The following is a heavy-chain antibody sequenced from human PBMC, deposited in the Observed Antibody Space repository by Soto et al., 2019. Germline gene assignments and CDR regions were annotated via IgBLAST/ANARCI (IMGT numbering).Heavy chain of an antibody. CDR1: GGSISSGGYS. CDR3: ARGSAAADQTAEYFQH. CDR2: IYHSGST. V-gene: IGHV4-30-2*01. J-gene: IGHJ1*01. Sequence: SETLSLTCAVSGGSISSGGYSWSWIRQPPGKGLEWIGYIYHSGSTYYNPSLKSRVTISVDRSKNQFSLKLSSVTAADTAVYYCARGSAAADQTAEYFQHWGQGTLVTVS. D-gene: IGHD6-13*01.